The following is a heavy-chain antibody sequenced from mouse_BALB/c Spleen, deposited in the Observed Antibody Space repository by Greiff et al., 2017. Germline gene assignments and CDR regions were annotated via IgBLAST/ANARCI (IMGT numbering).Heavy chain of an antibody. V-gene: IGHV1S81*02. D-gene: IGHD2-2*01. CDR3: ARSGGYGFAY. Sequence: QVQLQQPGAELVKPGASVKLSCKASGYTFTSYWMHWVKQRPGQGLEWIGEINPSNGRTNYNEKFKSKATLTVDKSSSTAYMQLSSLTSEDSAVYYCARSGGYGFAYWGQGTLVTVSA. J-gene: IGHJ3*01. CDR2: INPSNGRT. CDR1: GYTFTSYW.